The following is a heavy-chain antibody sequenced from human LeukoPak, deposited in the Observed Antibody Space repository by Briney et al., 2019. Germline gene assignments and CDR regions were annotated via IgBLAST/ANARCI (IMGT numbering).Heavy chain of an antibody. V-gene: IGHV1-69*05. Sequence: SVKVSCKASGGTFSSYAISWVRQAPGQGLEWMGGIIPIFGTANYAQKFQGRVTITTDESTSTAYMELSSLRSEGTAVYYCARGPFGLWRYYYYMDVWGKGTTVTVSS. CDR3: ARGPFGLWRYYYYMDV. D-gene: IGHD3-3*01. J-gene: IGHJ6*03. CDR2: IIPIFGTA. CDR1: GGTFSSYA.